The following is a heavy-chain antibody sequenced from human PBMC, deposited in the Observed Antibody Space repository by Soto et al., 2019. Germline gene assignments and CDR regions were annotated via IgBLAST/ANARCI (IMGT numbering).Heavy chain of an antibody. V-gene: IGHV4-30-4*08. D-gene: IGHD2-15*01. CDR2: IYYSWST. CDR1: GGSISSGGYY. Sequence: SETLSLTCTVSGGSISSGGYYWSWIRQHPGKGLVWIGYIYYSWSTYYNPSLKSRTTLSLDTSKNQFSLRLNSVTAADTAVYYCARVQRDSAFGHFDYWGQGTLVTVSS. J-gene: IGHJ4*02. CDR3: ARVQRDSAFGHFDY.